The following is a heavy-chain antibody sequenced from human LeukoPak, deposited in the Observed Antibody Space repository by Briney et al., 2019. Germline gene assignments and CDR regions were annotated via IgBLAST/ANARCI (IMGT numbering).Heavy chain of an antibody. J-gene: IGHJ4*02. CDR2: ISAYNGNT. CDR3: ARGLVVVVPAAIPGFDY. Sequence: ASVKVSFKASGYTFTSYGISWVRQAPGQGLEWMGWISAYNGNTNYAQKLQGRVTMTTDTSTSTAYMELRSLRSDDTAVYYCARGLVVVVPAAIPGFDYWGQGTLVTVSS. V-gene: IGHV1-18*01. CDR1: GYTFTSYG. D-gene: IGHD2-2*01.